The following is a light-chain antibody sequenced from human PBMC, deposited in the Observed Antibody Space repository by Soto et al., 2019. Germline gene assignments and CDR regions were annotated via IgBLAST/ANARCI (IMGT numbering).Light chain of an antibody. J-gene: IGLJ2*01. CDR1: SSDIGGYNH. Sequence: QSALTQPASVSGSPGQSITISCTGASSDIGGYNHVSWYQQHPGKAPKLIIYNVSHRPSGVSTRFSGSNYGNTASLIIAGLQAEDEADYFCSSYTNTSPHVIFGGGTKLAVL. CDR2: NVS. V-gene: IGLV2-14*03. CDR3: SSYTNTSPHVI.